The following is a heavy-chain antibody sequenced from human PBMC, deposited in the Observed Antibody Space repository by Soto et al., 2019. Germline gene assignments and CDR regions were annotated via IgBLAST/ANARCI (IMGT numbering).Heavy chain of an antibody. CDR1: GFTFSSYA. V-gene: IGHV3-23*01. Sequence: VGSLRLSCAASGFTFSSYAMSWVRQAPGKGLEWVSAISGSGGSTYYADSVKGRFTISRDNSKNTLYLQMNSLRAEDTAVYYCANAYYYGSGNYGMDVWGQGTTVTVSS. D-gene: IGHD3-10*01. CDR3: ANAYYYGSGNYGMDV. CDR2: ISGSGGST. J-gene: IGHJ6*02.